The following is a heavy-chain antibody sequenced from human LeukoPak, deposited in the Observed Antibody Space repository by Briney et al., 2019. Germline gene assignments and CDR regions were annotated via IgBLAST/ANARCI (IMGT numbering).Heavy chain of an antibody. CDR1: GGSISSYY. CDR2: IYYSGST. CDR3: ARGSPGFDD. D-gene: IGHD2-15*01. J-gene: IGHJ4*02. Sequence: SETLSLTCTVSGGSISSYYWSWIRQPPGKGLEWIGYIYYSGSTNYNPSLKSRVTISVDTSKNQFSLKLSSVTAADTAVYYCARGSPGFDDWGQGALVTVSS. V-gene: IGHV4-59*01.